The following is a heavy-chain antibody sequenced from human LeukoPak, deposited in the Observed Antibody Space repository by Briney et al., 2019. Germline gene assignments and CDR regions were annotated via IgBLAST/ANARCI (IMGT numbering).Heavy chain of an antibody. V-gene: IGHV4-31*03. CDR1: GGSISSGGYY. CDR2: IYYSGST. J-gene: IGHJ3*02. Sequence: PSETLSLTCTVSGGSISSGGYYWSWIRQHPGKGLEWIGYIYYSGSTYYNPSLKSRVTISVDTSKNQFSLKLSSVTAADTAVYYCARGNRPVAADAFDIWGQGTMVTVSS. D-gene: IGHD6-19*01. CDR3: ARGNRPVAADAFDI.